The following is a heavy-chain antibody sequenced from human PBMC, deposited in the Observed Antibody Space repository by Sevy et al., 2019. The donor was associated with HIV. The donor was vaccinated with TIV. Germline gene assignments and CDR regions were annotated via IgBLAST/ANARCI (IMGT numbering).Heavy chain of an antibody. CDR3: TRVSLNLGSSGWNGDYFDY. J-gene: IGHJ4*02. V-gene: IGHV1-2*02. CDR1: GYTFTGYY. D-gene: IGHD6-19*01. Sequence: ASVKVSCKASGYTFTGYYMHWVRQAPGQGLEWMGWINPNSGGTNYAQKFQGRVTMTRDTSISTAYMELSRLRSDDTAVYYCTRVSLNLGSSGWNGDYFDYWGQGTLVTVSS. CDR2: INPNSGGT.